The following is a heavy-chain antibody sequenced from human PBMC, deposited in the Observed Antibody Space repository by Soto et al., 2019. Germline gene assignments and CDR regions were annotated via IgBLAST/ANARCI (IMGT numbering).Heavy chain of an antibody. CDR3: ARELEGSGSLIGYYCYYYGMDV. Sequence: QVQLVQSGAEVKKPGSSVKVSCKASGGTFSSYAISWVRQAPGQGLEWMGGIIPIFGTANYAQKFQGRVTITADESTSTAYMELSSLRSEDTAVYYCARELEGSGSLIGYYCYYYGMDVWGQGTTVTVSS. CDR2: IIPIFGTA. CDR1: GGTFSSYA. V-gene: IGHV1-69*01. D-gene: IGHD3-10*01. J-gene: IGHJ6*02.